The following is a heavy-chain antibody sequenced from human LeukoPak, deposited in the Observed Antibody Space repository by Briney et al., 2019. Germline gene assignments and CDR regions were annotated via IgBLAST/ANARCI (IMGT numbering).Heavy chain of an antibody. V-gene: IGHV3-66*01. CDR1: GFTVSSNY. D-gene: IGHD4-17*01. CDR3: ARATGTTRKLTRPLDS. Sequence: PGGSLRLACAAAGFTVSSNYMSWVRQAPGKGLEWVSVIASAGNTYYADYVKGRFTISRDNSKNTLYLQMNSLRAEDTAVYYCARATGTTRKLTRPLDSWGQGTLVTVSS. J-gene: IGHJ4*02. CDR2: IASAGNT.